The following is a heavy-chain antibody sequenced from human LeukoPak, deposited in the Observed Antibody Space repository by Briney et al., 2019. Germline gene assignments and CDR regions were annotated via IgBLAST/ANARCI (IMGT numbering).Heavy chain of an antibody. D-gene: IGHD1-26*01. CDR2: INPNSGGT. J-gene: IGHJ3*02. V-gene: IGHV1-2*02. Sequence: ASVNVSCKASGYTFTGYYMHWVRQAPGQGLEWMGWINPNSGGTNYAQKFQGRVTMTRDTSISTAYMELSRLRSDDTAVYYCGRWELKRHAFDIWGQGTMVTVSS. CDR3: GRWELKRHAFDI. CDR1: GYTFTGYY.